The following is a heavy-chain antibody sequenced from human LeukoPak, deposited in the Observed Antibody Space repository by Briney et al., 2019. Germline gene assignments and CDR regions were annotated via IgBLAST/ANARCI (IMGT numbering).Heavy chain of an antibody. CDR3: ARQIASAGTAGFDF. Sequence: SGTLSLTCTVSGGSISTYYWSWIRQPAGKGLEWIGRIYSTGSTNYNPSLKSRVTMSVDTSKNQFSLRLRSVTAADTAVYYCARQIASAGTAGFDFWGQGALVTVSS. V-gene: IGHV4-4*07. CDR2: IYSTGST. J-gene: IGHJ4*02. D-gene: IGHD6-13*01. CDR1: GGSISTYY.